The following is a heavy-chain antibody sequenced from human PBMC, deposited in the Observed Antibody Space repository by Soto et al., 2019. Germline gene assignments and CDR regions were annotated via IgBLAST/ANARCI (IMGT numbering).Heavy chain of an antibody. V-gene: IGHV3-23*01. CDR1: GFTFGYYA. CDR2: ITGIDGRT. D-gene: IGHD2-15*01. CDR3: AKDRGPYCSGAICHPPSRFDP. Sequence: GSLRLSCVGSGFTFGYYAMSWVRQAPGKGLEWVSSITGIDGRTYHADSVKGRFTISRDNPKNTLYLQMNNLRAEHTAMFYCAKDRGPYCSGAICHPPSRFDPSGQGTQVTVSS. J-gene: IGHJ5*02.